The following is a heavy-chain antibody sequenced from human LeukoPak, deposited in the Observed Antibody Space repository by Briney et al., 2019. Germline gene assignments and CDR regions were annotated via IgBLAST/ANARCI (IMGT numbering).Heavy chain of an antibody. CDR2: INPSGGST. D-gene: IGHD1-14*01. CDR3: ARDFHGPGAFDI. J-gene: IGHJ3*02. CDR1: GYTFTSYY. Sequence: ASVKVSCKASGYTFTSYYMHWVRQAPGQGLEWMGIINPSGGSTSCAQKFQGRVTMTRDMSTSTVYMELSSLRSEDTAVYYCARDFHGPGAFDIWGQGTMVTVSS. V-gene: IGHV1-46*01.